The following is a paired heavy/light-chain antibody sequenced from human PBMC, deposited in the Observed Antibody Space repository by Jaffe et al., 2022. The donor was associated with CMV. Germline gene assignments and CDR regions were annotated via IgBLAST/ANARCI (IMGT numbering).Heavy chain of an antibody. CDR2: ITWNSGDI. Sequence: EVQLVESGGGLVQPGRSLRLSCAASGFKFGDYAMHWVRQVPGKGLEWVSGITWNSGDIEYVDSVKGRFIISRDNARNSLYLQMNSLSPEDTAFYYCAKDRVGNSPFEYFQRWGQGTLVIVSS. J-gene: IGHJ1*01. CDR1: GFKFGDYA. V-gene: IGHV3-9*01. CDR3: AKDRVGNSPFEYFQR. D-gene: IGHD1-26*01.
Light chain of an antibody. CDR2: GAS. CDR3: QQYNAYPLT. Sequence: DIQMTQSPSSVSASIGDRVTITCRASENINNFLVWFQQKPGKAPKSLIFGASRLESGVSSKFSGSGSGTDFALTITNLQPEDFAVYFCQQYNAYPLTFGGGTKV. CDR1: ENINNF. J-gene: IGKJ4*01. V-gene: IGKV1-16*02.